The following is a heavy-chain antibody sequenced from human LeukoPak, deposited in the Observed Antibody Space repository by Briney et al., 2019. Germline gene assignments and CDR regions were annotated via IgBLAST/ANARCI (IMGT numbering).Heavy chain of an antibody. Sequence: PSETLSLTCTVSNYSITSGYYWVWIRQPPGKGLEWIGSIYHSGTTYYNPSLKSRVTISVDTSKNQFSLNLSSVTAADTAVYYCARVSRGYDILYWGQGTLVTVSS. V-gene: IGHV4-38-2*02. D-gene: IGHD3-9*01. CDR1: NYSITSGYY. CDR3: ARVSRGYDILY. J-gene: IGHJ4*02. CDR2: IYHSGTT.